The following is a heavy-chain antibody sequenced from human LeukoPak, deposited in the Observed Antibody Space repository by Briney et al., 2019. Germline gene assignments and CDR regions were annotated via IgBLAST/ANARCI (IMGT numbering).Heavy chain of an antibody. J-gene: IGHJ3*02. D-gene: IGHD5-18*01. V-gene: IGHV1-24*01. Sequence: ASVKVSCKVSGYSLTLLSLHWVRQAPGKGLEWMGGFDREDDITMYAQTLRGRVTLTEDTSTDTAYMELSSLRSEDTAVYYCATDKGTAMVSRGLGLSFDIWGQGTMVTVSS. CDR3: ATDKGTAMVSRGLGLSFDI. CDR2: FDREDDIT. CDR1: GYSLTLLS.